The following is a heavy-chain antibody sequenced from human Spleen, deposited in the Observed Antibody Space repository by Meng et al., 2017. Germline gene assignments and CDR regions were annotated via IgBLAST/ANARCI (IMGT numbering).Heavy chain of an antibody. CDR2: IRSKAYGGTT. Sequence: GESLKTSCTASGFTFGDYAMSWVRQAPGKGLEWVGFIRSKAYGGTTEYAASVKGRFTISRDDSKSIAYLQMNSLKTEDTAVYYCTRVLVGATTSNDAFDIWGQGTMVTVSS. J-gene: IGHJ3*02. CDR3: TRVLVGATTSNDAFDI. V-gene: IGHV3-49*04. D-gene: IGHD1-26*01. CDR1: GFTFGDYA.